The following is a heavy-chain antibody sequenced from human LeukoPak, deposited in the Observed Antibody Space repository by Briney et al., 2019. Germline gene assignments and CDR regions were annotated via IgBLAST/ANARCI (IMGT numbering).Heavy chain of an antibody. D-gene: IGHD6-19*01. Sequence: SETLSLTCAVYGGSFSGYYWSWIRQPPGKGLEWIGEINHSGSTNYNPSLKSRVTISVDTSKNQFSLKLSSVTAADTAVYYCARDRAVAGTRYYYYGMDVWGQGTTVTVSS. J-gene: IGHJ6*02. CDR1: GGSFSGYY. CDR3: ARDRAVAGTRYYYYGMDV. V-gene: IGHV4-34*01. CDR2: INHSGST.